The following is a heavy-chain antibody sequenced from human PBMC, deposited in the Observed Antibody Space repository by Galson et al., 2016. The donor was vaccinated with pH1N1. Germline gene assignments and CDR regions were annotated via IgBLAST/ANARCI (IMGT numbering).Heavy chain of an antibody. J-gene: IGHJ4*02. CDR2: IKQDGSEK. D-gene: IGHD3-22*01. Sequence: SLRLSCAASGFTFSSYWMSWVRQAPGKGLEWVANIKQDGSEKYYVDSLKGRFTISRDNAKNSLYLQMNSLRAEDTAVYYCARGFRDSSGYCFSDYWGQGTLVTVSS. CDR1: GFTFSSYW. CDR3: ARGFRDSSGYCFSDY. V-gene: IGHV3-7*01.